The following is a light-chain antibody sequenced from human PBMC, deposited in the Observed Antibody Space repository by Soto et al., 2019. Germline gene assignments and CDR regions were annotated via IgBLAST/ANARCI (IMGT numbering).Light chain of an antibody. CDR3: SSYTSSNTPV. J-gene: IGLJ3*02. CDR1: SSDVGGYTY. CDR2: QVS. V-gene: IGLV2-14*01. Sequence: QSALTQPASVSGSPGQSITISCTGTSSDVGGYTYVSWYQQHPGKAPKLMIYQVSNRPSGVSNRFSGSKSGNTASLTISGLQTEDEADYYCSSYTSSNTPVFGGGTKLTVL.